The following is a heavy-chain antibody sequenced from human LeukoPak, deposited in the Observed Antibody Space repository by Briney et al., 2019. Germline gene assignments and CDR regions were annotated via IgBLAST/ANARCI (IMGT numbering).Heavy chain of an antibody. J-gene: IGHJ5*02. CDR2: INPNSGGT. CDR3: ARARRSSSWYVGWFDP. Sequence: ASVKVSCKASGYTFTGYYMHWVRQAPGQGLEWMGWINPNSGGTTYAQKFQGRVTMTRDTSISTAYMELSRLRSDDTAVYYCARARRSSSWYVGWFDPWGQGTLVTVSS. D-gene: IGHD6-13*01. V-gene: IGHV1-2*02. CDR1: GYTFTGYY.